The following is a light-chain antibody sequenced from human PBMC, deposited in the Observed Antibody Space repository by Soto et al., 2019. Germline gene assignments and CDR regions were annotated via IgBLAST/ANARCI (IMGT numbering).Light chain of an antibody. J-gene: IGLJ3*02. CDR2: GNR. Sequence: QSVLTQAPSVSGTPGQRVTITCSGSSSNIGRNSVNWYQQLPGAAPKLVIFGNRNRPSGVPERFSGSKSGTSASLAITGLQAEDEADYYCQAYDYSLTASVFGGGTKLTVL. CDR3: QAYDYSLTASV. CDR1: SSNIGRNS. V-gene: IGLV1-40*01.